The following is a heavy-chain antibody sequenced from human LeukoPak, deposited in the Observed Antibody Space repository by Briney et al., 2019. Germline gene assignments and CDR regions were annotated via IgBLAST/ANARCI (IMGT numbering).Heavy chain of an antibody. CDR2: IDPSGGST. CDR3: ARDKSGTTQGDFDY. J-gene: IGHJ4*02. Sequence: ASVKVSCKASGYTFTRYYMHWVRQGPGHGLEWMGIIDPSGGSTSYAQKFQGRVTMTRDTSTSTVYMELSGLRSEDTAVYYCARDKSGTTQGDFDYWGQGTLVTVSS. V-gene: IGHV1-46*01. D-gene: IGHD1-1*01. CDR1: GYTFTRYY.